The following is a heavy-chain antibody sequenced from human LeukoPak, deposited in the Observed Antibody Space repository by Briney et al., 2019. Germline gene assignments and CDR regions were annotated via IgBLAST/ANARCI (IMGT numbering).Heavy chain of an antibody. CDR3: ARDRDSVYFDY. CDR1: GFTFSSYW. D-gene: IGHD2-21*01. CDR2: IKQDGSEK. V-gene: IGHV3-7*01. J-gene: IGHJ4*02. Sequence: PGGSLRLSCAASGFTFSSYWMSWVRQAPGKGLGWVANIKQDGSEKYYVDSVKGRFTISRDNAKNSLYLQMNSLRAEDTAVYYCARDRDSVYFDYWGQGILVTVSS.